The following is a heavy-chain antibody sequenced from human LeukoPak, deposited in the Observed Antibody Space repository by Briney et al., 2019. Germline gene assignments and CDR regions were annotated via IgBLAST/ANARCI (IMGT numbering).Heavy chain of an antibody. CDR1: GFNVSSNY. V-gene: IGHV3-53*01. J-gene: IGHJ3*01. CDR3: ARNMGDWGRAFDF. CDR2: IYSGGST. D-gene: IGHD7-27*01. Sequence: GGSLRLSCAASGFNVSSNYMSWVRQAPGQGLEWVSIIYSGGSTIYGDSVKGRFTISRDNSKNTLFLHMNSLRADDTAVYYCARNMGDWGRAFDFWGQGTMVTVSS.